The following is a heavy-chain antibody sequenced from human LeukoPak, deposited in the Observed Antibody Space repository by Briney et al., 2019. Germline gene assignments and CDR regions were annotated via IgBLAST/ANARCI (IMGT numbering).Heavy chain of an antibody. CDR2: ISYDGSNK. D-gene: IGHD3-10*01. CDR3: ARSYGSGSHRSSYYYYMDV. V-gene: IGHV3-30*04. J-gene: IGHJ6*03. CDR1: GFTFSSYA. Sequence: PGGSLRLSCAASGFTFSSYAMHWVRQAPGKGLEWVAVISYDGSNKYYADSVKGRFTISRDNSKNTLYLQMNSLRAEDTAVYYCARSYGSGSHRSSYYYYMDVWGKGTTVTVSS.